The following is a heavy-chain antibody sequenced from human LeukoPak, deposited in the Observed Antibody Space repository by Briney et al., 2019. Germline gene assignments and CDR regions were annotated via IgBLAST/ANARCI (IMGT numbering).Heavy chain of an antibody. D-gene: IGHD1-26*01. CDR1: GFTFGDYA. Sequence: NPGGSLRLSCTASGFTFGDYAMSWFRQAPGKGLEWVGFIRSKAYGGTTEYAASVKGRFTISRDDSKSIAYLQMNSLKTEDTAVYYCTSASGSYYYYYGMDVWGQGTTVTVSS. J-gene: IGHJ6*02. V-gene: IGHV3-49*05. CDR2: IRSKAYGGTT. CDR3: TSASGSYYYYYGMDV.